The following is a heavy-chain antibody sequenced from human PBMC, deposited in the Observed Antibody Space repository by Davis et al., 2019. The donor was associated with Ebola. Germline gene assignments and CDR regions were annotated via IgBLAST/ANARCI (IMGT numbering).Heavy chain of an antibody. CDR1: GSTFSDSA. Sequence: PEGSLRLSCAASGSTFSDSAIHWVRQASGKGLEWVGRIRSKANSYTTSYAASVKGRFTISRDDSENTAYLQMKSLNTEETAVYFCTRRRTDDSNGYYDYWGLGTLVTVSS. J-gene: IGHJ4*02. CDR3: TRRRTDDSNGYYDY. D-gene: IGHD3-22*01. V-gene: IGHV3-73*01. CDR2: IRSKANSYTT.